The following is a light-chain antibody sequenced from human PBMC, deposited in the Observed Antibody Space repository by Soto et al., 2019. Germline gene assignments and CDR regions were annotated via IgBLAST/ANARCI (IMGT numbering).Light chain of an antibody. J-gene: IGKJ2*01. CDR3: QQAFGFPPA. CDR2: DAT. Sequence: DIQMTQSPSSVTASVGDRVIITCRASQNIASRLAWYQQESGKAPKLLIYDATILQSGVPSRFSGSGSGTDFPLTISSLQPEDFATYYCQQAFGFPPAFGHGTKL. CDR1: QNIASR. V-gene: IGKV1-12*01.